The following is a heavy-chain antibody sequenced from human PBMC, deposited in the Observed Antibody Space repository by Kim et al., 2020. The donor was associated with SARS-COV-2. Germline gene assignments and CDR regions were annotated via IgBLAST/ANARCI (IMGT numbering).Heavy chain of an antibody. Sequence: RGDSTAYTDSLKSRLTIDRDNAENTLYLQMSSRRAEDTAIYYCANPRQPDYWGQGTLVTVSS. D-gene: IGHD6-13*01. J-gene: IGHJ4*02. CDR3: ANPRQPDY. V-gene: IGHV3-23*01. CDR2: RGDST.